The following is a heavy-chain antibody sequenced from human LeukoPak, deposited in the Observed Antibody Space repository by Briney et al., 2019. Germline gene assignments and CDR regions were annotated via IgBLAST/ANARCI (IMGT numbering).Heavy chain of an antibody. Sequence: PGGSLTLSCAASGFTFSSYAMSWVRQPPGKGLEWVSAISGSGGSTYYADSVKGRFTISIDNSKNTLDLQMNSMRAEDTAVYYCAKTTRITIFGVVSSHYFDYWGQGTLVTVSS. CDR3: AKTTRITIFGVVSSHYFDY. D-gene: IGHD3-3*01. CDR1: GFTFSSYA. V-gene: IGHV3-23*01. CDR2: ISGSGGST. J-gene: IGHJ4*02.